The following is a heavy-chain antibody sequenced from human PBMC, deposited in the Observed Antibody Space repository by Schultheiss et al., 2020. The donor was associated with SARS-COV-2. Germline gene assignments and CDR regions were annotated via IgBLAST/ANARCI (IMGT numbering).Heavy chain of an antibody. Sequence: GGSLRLSCAASGFTFSSYGMHWVRQAPGKGLEWVAVISYDGSNKYYADSVKGRFTISRDNSKNTLYLQMNSLRAEDTAVYYCAKGDIVATKGLCDYWGQGTLVTVSS. CDR1: GFTFSSYG. V-gene: IGHV3-30*18. CDR3: AKGDIVATKGLCDY. CDR2: ISYDGSNK. J-gene: IGHJ4*02. D-gene: IGHD5-12*01.